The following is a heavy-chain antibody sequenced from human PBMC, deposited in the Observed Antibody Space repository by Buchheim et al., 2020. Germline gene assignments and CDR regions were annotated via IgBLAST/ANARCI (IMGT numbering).Heavy chain of an antibody. V-gene: IGHV3-30-3*01. CDR2: ISYDGSNK. Sequence: QVQLVESGGGVVQPGRSLRLSCAASGFTFSTYAMHWVRQAPGKGLEWVALISYDGSNKYYADSVKGRFTISRDNYKDTLYLQMNSLRAEDTAVYYCASAHYYDSSGYYFYFDYWGQGTL. CDR1: GFTFSTYA. D-gene: IGHD3-22*01. CDR3: ASAHYYDSSGYYFYFDY. J-gene: IGHJ4*02.